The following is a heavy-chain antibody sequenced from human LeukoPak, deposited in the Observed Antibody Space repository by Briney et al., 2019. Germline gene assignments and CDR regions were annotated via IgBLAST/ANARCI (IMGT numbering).Heavy chain of an antibody. J-gene: IGHJ4*02. CDR2: VNHSGST. CDR3: ERLGYCNGGSCYFRRTYFDY. Sequence: PSETLSLTCAVYGASFSGHYWSWIRQPPGKGLEWIGGVNHSGSTNYNPSLKSRVTISVDTSKNQFSLNLSSVTAADTAVYYCERLGYCNGGSCYFRRTYFDYWGQGTLVTVSS. V-gene: IGHV4-34*01. CDR1: GASFSGHY. D-gene: IGHD2-15*01.